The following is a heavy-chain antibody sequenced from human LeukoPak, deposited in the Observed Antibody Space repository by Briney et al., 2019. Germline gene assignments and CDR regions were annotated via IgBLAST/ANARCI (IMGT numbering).Heavy chain of an antibody. CDR1: GFTFSSYS. CDR2: IKAKAHGGTI. J-gene: IGHJ4*02. V-gene: IGHV3-15*01. Sequence: GGSLRLSCAASGFTFSSYSMNWVRQAPGKGLEWVGRIKAKAHGGTIEYAAPVKGRFTISRDDSKNTLYLQMNSLKTEDTAVYYCITDGVGVEGATYDNWGQGTLVSVSS. CDR3: ITDGVGVEGATYDN. D-gene: IGHD1-26*01.